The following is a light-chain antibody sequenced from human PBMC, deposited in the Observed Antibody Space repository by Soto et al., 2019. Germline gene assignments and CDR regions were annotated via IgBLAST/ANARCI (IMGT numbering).Light chain of an antibody. J-gene: IGKJ1*01. CDR3: QQYGSSPWT. CDR2: GAS. Sequence: DIVLTPSPGTLSLSPGERATLSCRASPSVSSSYLAWYQQKPGQAPRLIIYGASSGATGIPGRFSDRGSVPDLTPTISSLEPEDFAVYYCQQYGSSPWTFGQGTKVESK. V-gene: IGKV3-20*01. CDR1: PSVSSSY.